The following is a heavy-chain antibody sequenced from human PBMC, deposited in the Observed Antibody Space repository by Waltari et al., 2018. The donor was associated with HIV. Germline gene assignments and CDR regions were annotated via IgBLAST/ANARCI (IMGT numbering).Heavy chain of an antibody. V-gene: IGHV3-53*01. D-gene: IGHD3-10*01. J-gene: IGHJ5*02. CDR1: NFSVPGEH. CDR3: ATGVRYYGP. CDR2: IYPDDTT. Sequence: AESGVRLIQPGGYLGLSCTASNFSVPGEHGTGICQAPGGSLEWVAVIYPDDTTHYADSVSGRFTISRAKSRTTVLLLMTGLFVDDTATYFCATGVRYYGPWGQGTRVIVSS.